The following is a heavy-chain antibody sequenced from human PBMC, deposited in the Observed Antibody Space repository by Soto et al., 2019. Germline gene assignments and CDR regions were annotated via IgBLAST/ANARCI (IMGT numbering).Heavy chain of an antibody. CDR1: VYSISSGYY. J-gene: IGHJ4*02. V-gene: IGHV4-38-2*01. Sequence: SETLSLTCAVAVYSISSGYYWGWIRQPPGKGLEWIGSVYHSGNTFYNPSLKSRVSLSIDTSRNQFSLKLSSVTAADTAIFYCARVSYCSTTSCYSGDSYYFDYWGRGTLVTVSA. CDR3: ARVSYCSTTSCYSGDSYYFDY. CDR2: VYHSGNT. D-gene: IGHD2-2*01.